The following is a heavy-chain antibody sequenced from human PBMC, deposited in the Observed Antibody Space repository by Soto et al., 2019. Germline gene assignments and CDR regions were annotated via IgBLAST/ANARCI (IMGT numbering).Heavy chain of an antibody. CDR2: IYYSGST. D-gene: IGHD3-22*01. CDR1: GGSISSYY. Sequence: SETLSLTCTVSGGSISSYYWSWIRQPPGKGLEWIGYIYYSGSTNYNPSLKSRVTISVDTSKNQFSLKLSSVTAADTAVYYCARGGGYYDSIGYYGERLGWFDPWGQGTLVTVSS. J-gene: IGHJ5*02. V-gene: IGHV4-59*01. CDR3: ARGGGYYDSIGYYGERLGWFDP.